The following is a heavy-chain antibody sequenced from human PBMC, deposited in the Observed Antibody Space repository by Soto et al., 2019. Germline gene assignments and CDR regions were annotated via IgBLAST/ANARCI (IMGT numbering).Heavy chain of an antibody. J-gene: IGHJ2*01. V-gene: IGHV4-59*01. CDR3: AREGGSYYDSRYFDL. CDR1: GGSISSYY. D-gene: IGHD1-26*01. Sequence: QVQLQESGPGLVKPSETLSLTCTVSGGSISSYYWSWIRQPPGKGLEWIGYIYYSGSTKYNPSLKXRXTXXADTSKTPFSLALTSVTAADTAVYYCAREGGSYYDSRYFDLWGRGTLVTVSS. CDR2: IYYSGST.